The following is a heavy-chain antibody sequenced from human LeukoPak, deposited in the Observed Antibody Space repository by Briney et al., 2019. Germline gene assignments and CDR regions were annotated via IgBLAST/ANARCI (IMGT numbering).Heavy chain of an antibody. CDR3: ARVVDTHFDY. D-gene: IGHD5-18*01. J-gene: IGHJ4*02. CDR1: GFTFSSYW. CDR2: IKSDGSTT. Sequence: GGSLRLSCAASGFTFSSYWMHWVRQAPGKGLVWVSRIKSDGSTTTYADSVKGRFTISRDNAKDTLYLQMNSLGAEDTAVYYCARVVDTHFDYWGQGTLVTVSS. V-gene: IGHV3-74*01.